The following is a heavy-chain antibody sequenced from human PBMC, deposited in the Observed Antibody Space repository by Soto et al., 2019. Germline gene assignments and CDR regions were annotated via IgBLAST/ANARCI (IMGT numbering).Heavy chain of an antibody. Sequence: QVQLQESGPGLVKPSETLSLSCTVSGGSINSYYWSWIRQSPGKRMEWIGYVHHSWGSSYNPSLQSRVAISLDTSKSQFSLKVTPVTATDTAVYYCTRQGFGPLHGLVDVWGQGTTVIVSS. CDR2: VHHSWGS. J-gene: IGHJ6*02. CDR3: TRQGFGPLHGLVDV. V-gene: IGHV4-59*08. CDR1: GGSINSYY. D-gene: IGHD3-10*01.